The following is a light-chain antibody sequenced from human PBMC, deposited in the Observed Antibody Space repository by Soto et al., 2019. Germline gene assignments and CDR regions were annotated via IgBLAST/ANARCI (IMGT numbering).Light chain of an antibody. J-gene: IGKJ1*01. Sequence: EILLTQYPATLSLSPGERATLSCRASQSVSSYLAWYKQKPGQAPRLLIYGASNRATGIPDRFSGSGSGTEFTLTISRMEPEDFAVYYCQQYGSSGTFGQGTKVDI. CDR2: GAS. CDR3: QQYGSSGT. CDR1: QSVSSY. V-gene: IGKV3-20*01.